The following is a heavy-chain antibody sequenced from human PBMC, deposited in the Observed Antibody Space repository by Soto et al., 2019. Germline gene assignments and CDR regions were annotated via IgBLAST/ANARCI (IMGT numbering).Heavy chain of an antibody. V-gene: IGHV1-46*01. CDR3: ARWYAGYCSSTSCPDDYYYGMDV. CDR1: GYTFTSYY. CDR2: INPSGGST. D-gene: IGHD2-2*01. Sequence: GASVKVSCKASGYTFTSYYMHWVRQAPGQGLEWMGIINPSGGSTSYAQKFQGRVTMTRDTSTSTVYMELSSLRSEDTAVYYCARWYAGYCSSTSCPDDYYYGMDVWGQGTKVTVSS. J-gene: IGHJ6*02.